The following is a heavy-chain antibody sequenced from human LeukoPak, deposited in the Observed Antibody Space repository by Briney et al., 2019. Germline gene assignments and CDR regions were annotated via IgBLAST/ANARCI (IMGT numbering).Heavy chain of an antibody. CDR3: ARGPAGTKGDY. D-gene: IGHD1-1*01. V-gene: IGHV4-34*01. Sequence: SETLSLTCAVYGGSFSGYYWSWIRQPPGKGLEWIGEINHSGSTNYNPSLKSRVTISVDTSKNQFSLKLSSVTAADTAVYYCARGPAGTKGDYWGQGTLVTVSS. CDR2: INHSGST. CDR1: GGSFSGYY. J-gene: IGHJ4*02.